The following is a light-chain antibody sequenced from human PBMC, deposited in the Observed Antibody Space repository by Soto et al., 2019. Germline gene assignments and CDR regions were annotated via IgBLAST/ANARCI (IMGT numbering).Light chain of an antibody. CDR1: QSISSW. Sequence: DIQMTQYPSTMSASVGDRVTITCRASQSISSWLAWYQHKPGKAPKLLIYKASTSESGVPSRFSGSGSGTEFTLTISSLQPDDCATYYCQHYNGYGTFGQGTKVEIK. J-gene: IGKJ1*01. V-gene: IGKV1-5*03. CDR3: QHYNGYGT. CDR2: KAS.